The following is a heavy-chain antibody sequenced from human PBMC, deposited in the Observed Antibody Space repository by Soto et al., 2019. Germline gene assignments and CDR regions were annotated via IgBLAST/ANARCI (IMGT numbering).Heavy chain of an antibody. CDR2: IYASWRP. CDR1: GDSISVYY. CDR3: ARGMGSSPTRY. V-gene: IGHV4-59*01. Sequence: PSETLSLTCSVNGDSISVYYWSWVRQPPGHELEWIGYIYASWRPYYNPSLRSRVTISADTSKNQISLKLTSPTAADTAVYYCARGMGSSPTRYWGRGTLVTVSS. J-gene: IGHJ4*02. D-gene: IGHD3-16*01.